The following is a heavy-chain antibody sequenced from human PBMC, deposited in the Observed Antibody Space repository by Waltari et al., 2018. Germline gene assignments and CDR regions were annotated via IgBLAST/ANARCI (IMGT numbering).Heavy chain of an antibody. CDR3: ATVVPPHSSSWLGIPDY. CDR2: VDPEEGEP. V-gene: IGHV1-69-2*01. D-gene: IGHD6-13*01. J-gene: IGHJ4*02. CDR1: GYTFTDYY. Sequence: EVQLVQSGAEVKKPGATVKISCRASGYTFTDYYMHWVQQAPGKGLEWMGRVDPEEGEPIYAEKFQGRVPITADTSTDTAYMELSSLRSEDTAVYYCATVVPPHSSSWLGIPDYWGQGTLVTVSS.